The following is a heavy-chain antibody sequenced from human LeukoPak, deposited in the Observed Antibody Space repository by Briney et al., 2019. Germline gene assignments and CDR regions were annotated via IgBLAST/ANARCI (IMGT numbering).Heavy chain of an antibody. CDR3: AKGTDYDFWSGYYSYYYYGMDV. J-gene: IGHJ6*02. Sequence: GGSLRLSCAASGFTFSSYAMNWVRQAPGKGLEWVSGISGSGDVTYYADSVKGRFTISRDNSKNTLSLQMNSLRAEDTAVYYCAKGTDYDFWSGYYSYYYYGMDVWGQGTTVTVSS. V-gene: IGHV3-23*01. CDR2: ISGSGDVT. CDR1: GFTFSSYA. D-gene: IGHD3-3*01.